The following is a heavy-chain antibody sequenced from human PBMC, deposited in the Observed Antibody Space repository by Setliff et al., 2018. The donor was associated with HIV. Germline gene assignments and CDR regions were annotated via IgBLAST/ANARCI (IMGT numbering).Heavy chain of an antibody. D-gene: IGHD6-13*01. CDR2: ISFDGSSK. J-gene: IGHJ6*02. CDR1: GFAFDNYG. CDR3: ARDCRVGWVFTYGMDV. V-gene: IGHV3-30*03. Sequence: GGSLRLSCAASGFAFDNYGLNWVRQAPGKGLEWVAVISFDGSSKYYADSVKGRFTISRDNSKNTLFLQMNSLRPEDTAVYYCARDCRVGWVFTYGMDVWGQGTLVTVSS.